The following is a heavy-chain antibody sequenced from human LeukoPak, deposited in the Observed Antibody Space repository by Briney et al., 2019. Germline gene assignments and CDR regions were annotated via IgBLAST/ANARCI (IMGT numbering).Heavy chain of an antibody. J-gene: IGHJ4*02. CDR1: GFTFSSYD. CDR3: ARGARYCSGGSCPDY. V-gene: IGHV3-13*01. Sequence: GGSLRLSCAASGFTFSSYDMHWVRQATGKGLEWVSAIGTAGDTYYPGSVKGRFTISRENAKNSLYLQMNSLRAGDTAVYYCARGARYCSGGSCPDYWGQGTLVTVSS. D-gene: IGHD2-15*01. CDR2: IGTAGDT.